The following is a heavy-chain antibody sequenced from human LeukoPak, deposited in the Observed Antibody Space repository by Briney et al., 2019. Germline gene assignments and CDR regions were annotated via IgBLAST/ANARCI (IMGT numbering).Heavy chain of an antibody. Sequence: SETLSLTCTVSGGSISTGSYHWAWIRQAPWKGLEWIGTISYSGTAYYNTSLKSRVTMPVDTSKNQFSLKLTSVTAGDTALYYCGGYNFFPFHYWGQGPLVTVSS. J-gene: IGHJ4*02. D-gene: IGHD5-24*01. CDR1: GGSISTGSYH. CDR2: ISYSGTA. CDR3: GGYNFFPFHY. V-gene: IGHV4-39*01.